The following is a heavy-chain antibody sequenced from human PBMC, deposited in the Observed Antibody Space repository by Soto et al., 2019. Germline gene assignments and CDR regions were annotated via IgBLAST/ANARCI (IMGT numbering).Heavy chain of an antibody. CDR1: GGSFSGYY. D-gene: IGHD2-8*01. J-gene: IGHJ6*01. CDR3: ARGPRGCTNGVCYTGRYYYYGMDV. V-gene: IGHV4-34*01. Sequence: PSETLSLACAVYGGSFSGYYWSWLRQPPGKGLEWIGEINHSGSTNYNPSLKSRVTISVDTSKNQFSLKLSSVTAADTAVYYCARGPRGCTNGVCYTGRYYYYGMDVWGQGTMVS. CDR2: INHSGST.